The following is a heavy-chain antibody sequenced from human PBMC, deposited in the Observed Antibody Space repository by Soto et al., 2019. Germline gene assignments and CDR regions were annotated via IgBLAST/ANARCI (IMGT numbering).Heavy chain of an antibody. CDR1: GDSVSSNSAA. J-gene: IGHJ4*02. D-gene: IGHD6-13*01. V-gene: IGHV6-1*01. Sequence: SQTLSLTCAISGDSVSSNSAAWNWIRQSPSRSLEWLGRTYYRSKWYNDYAVSVKSRITINPDTSKNQFSQQLNSMTPEDTAVYYCAQAAGYISTWFFDYWGQGALVTVSS. CDR3: AQAAGYISTWFFDY. CDR2: TYYRSKWYN.